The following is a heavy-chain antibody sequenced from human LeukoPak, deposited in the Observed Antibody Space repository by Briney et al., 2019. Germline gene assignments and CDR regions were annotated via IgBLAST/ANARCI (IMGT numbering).Heavy chain of an antibody. V-gene: IGHV1-2*02. CDR2: ISPNNGGT. CDR3: AREFSDGLLLRDY. CDR1: GYTFTGYY. Sequence: ASVKVSCKASGYTFTGYYMHWVRQAPGQGLEWMGWISPNNGGTNYEQKFQGRVTMTRDTSISTAYMELSSLRSEDTAVYYCAREFSDGLLLRDYWGQGTLVTVSS. J-gene: IGHJ4*02. D-gene: IGHD2-15*01.